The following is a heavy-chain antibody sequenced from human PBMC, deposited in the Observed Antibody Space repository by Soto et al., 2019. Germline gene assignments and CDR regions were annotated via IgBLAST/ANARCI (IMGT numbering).Heavy chain of an antibody. Sequence: GASLKVSCKASGYTFTGYYMHWVRQAPGQGLEWMGWINPNSGGTNYAQKFQGWVTMTRDTSISTAYMELSRLRTDDTAVYYCARGRWYYDSSGYGAFDIWGKGTMVTV. CDR3: ARGRWYYDSSGYGAFDI. J-gene: IGHJ3*02. CDR1: GYTFTGYY. CDR2: INPNSGGT. D-gene: IGHD3-22*01. V-gene: IGHV1-2*04.